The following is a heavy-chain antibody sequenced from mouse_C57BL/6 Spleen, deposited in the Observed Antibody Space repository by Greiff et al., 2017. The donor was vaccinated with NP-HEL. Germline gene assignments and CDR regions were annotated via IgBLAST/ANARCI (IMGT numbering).Heavy chain of an antibody. J-gene: IGHJ3*01. Sequence: EVQGVESGGGLVQPGGSLKLSCAASGFTFSDYYMYWVRQTPEKRLEWVAYISNGGGSTYYPDTVKGRFTISRDNAKNTLYLQMSRLKSEDTAMYYCARQGTGTGAYWGQGTLVTVSA. V-gene: IGHV5-12*01. CDR3: ARQGTGTGAY. D-gene: IGHD4-1*01. CDR1: GFTFSDYY. CDR2: ISNGGGST.